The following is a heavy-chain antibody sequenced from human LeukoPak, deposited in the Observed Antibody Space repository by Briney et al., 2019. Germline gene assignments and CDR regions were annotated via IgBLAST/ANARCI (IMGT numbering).Heavy chain of an antibody. J-gene: IGHJ3*02. CDR3: ARDVIAGYYYDSRGFFPI. D-gene: IGHD3-22*01. Sequence: SETLSLTCSVSGDSISSGYYWGWIRQPPGKGLEWIGNIYHSGSTYYNPSLKSRVTISVDTSMNQFSLKLSSVTAADTAVYYCARDVIAGYYYDSRGFFPIWGQGTMVTVSS. V-gene: IGHV4-38-2*02. CDR1: GDSISSGYY. CDR2: IYHSGST.